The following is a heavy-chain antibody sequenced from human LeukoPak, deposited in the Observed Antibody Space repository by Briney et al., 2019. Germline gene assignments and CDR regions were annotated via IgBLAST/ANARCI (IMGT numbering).Heavy chain of an antibody. Sequence: GGSLRLSCAASGFTFDDYGMSWVRQAPGKGLDWVSGINCIGGMTVYADSVKGRFTISRDNAKKSLYLQTNSLRAEDTALYYCARGYSSATRGSGGAFDIWGQGTMVTVSS. CDR1: GFTFDDYG. J-gene: IGHJ3*02. D-gene: IGHD6-19*01. CDR3: ARGYSSATRGSGGAFDI. V-gene: IGHV3-20*04. CDR2: INCIGGMT.